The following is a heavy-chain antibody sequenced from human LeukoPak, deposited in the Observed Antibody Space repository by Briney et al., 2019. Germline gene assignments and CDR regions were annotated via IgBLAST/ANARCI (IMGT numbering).Heavy chain of an antibody. CDR2: IIAGSGAT. D-gene: IGHD3-16*01. CDR3: AADLSNPRMGASYLDS. Sequence: SVKVSCKASGFTSTNFAVQWVRQARGQRLEWIGWIIAGSGATKCAQDFQERVTITRDLSTSTLYMELRSLTSEDTAVYYCAADLSNPRMGASYLDSWGQGTLVTVSS. J-gene: IGHJ4*02. CDR1: GFTSTNFA. V-gene: IGHV1-58*01.